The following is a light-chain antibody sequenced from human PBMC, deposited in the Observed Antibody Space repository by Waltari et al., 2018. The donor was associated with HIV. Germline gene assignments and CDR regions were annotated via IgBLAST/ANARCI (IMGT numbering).Light chain of an antibody. CDR1: QSISSY. V-gene: IGKV1-39*01. Sequence: DIQMTQSPSSLSASVGDRVTITCRASQSISSYLNWYQQKPGKAPKLLIYAASSLQSGVPSRFSGSGSGTDFTLTISSLQPEDFATYYCQQSYSTPLRFGQGTKLEIK. CDR3: QQSYSTPLR. J-gene: IGKJ2*03. CDR2: AAS.